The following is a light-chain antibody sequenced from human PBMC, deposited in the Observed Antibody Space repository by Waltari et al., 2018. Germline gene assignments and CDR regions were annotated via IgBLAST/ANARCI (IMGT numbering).Light chain of an antibody. CDR2: DAF. CDR3: QQYNSYPYT. Sequence: DIQMTQSPSTLSASVGDRVTTTCRASQSISSWLAWYQQKPGKAPKLLIYDAFSLESGVPSRFSGSGSGTEFTLTISSLQPDDFATYYCQQYNSYPYTFGQGTKLEIK. V-gene: IGKV1-5*01. CDR1: QSISSW. J-gene: IGKJ2*01.